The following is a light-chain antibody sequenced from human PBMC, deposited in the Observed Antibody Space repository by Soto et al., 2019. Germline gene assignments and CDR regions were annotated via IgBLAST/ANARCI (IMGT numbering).Light chain of an antibody. CDR3: SYSAPGRTFV. J-gene: IGLJ1*01. CDR1: SSAFGTFRL. V-gene: IGLV2-23*01. Sequence: QSALTQPASVSGSPGQSITISCTGSSSAFGTFRLVSWYQHHPGKVPKLIIYEGNKRPSGVSDRFSGSEPGNTASLTISGLQAEDEAHYYCSYSAPGRTFVFGTGTKVTVL. CDR2: EGN.